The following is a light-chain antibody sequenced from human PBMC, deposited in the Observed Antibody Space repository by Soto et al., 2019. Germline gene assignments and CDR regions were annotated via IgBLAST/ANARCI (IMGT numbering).Light chain of an antibody. J-gene: IGKJ1*01. CDR2: KAS. Sequence: DIQMTQSPSTLSASVGDRVTITCRASPSVDTSLAWYQQKPGKAPHLLIYKASSLETGVPSRFSGSGSVTEFTLTISSLQPDDFATYYCQQFYRYPWTFGQGTKVEIK. CDR3: QQFYRYPWT. CDR1: PSVDTS. V-gene: IGKV1-5*03.